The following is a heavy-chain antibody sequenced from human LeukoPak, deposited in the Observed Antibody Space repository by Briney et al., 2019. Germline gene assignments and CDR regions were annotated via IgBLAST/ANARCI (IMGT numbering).Heavy chain of an antibody. Sequence: PGGSLRLSCTASGFMFGDYAMSWVRQAPGKGLEWVGFIRSKAYGGTTEYAASVKGRFTISRDDSKSIAYLQMNSLKTDDTAVYYCTHIAEAGYCDYWGQGTLVTVSS. CDR2: IRSKAYGGTT. J-gene: IGHJ4*02. CDR1: GFMFGDYA. CDR3: THIAEAGYCDY. V-gene: IGHV3-49*04. D-gene: IGHD6-13*01.